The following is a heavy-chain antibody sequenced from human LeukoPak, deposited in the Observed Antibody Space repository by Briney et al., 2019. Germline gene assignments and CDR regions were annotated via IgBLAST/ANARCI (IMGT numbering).Heavy chain of an antibody. CDR2: IYYSGST. V-gene: IGHV4-31*03. J-gene: IGHJ5*02. CDR1: GGSISSGGYY. D-gene: IGHD6-13*01. Sequence: SETLSLTCTVSGGSISSGGYYWSWIRQHPGKGLEWIGYIYYSGSTYYNPSLKSRVTISVDTSKNQFSLKLSSVTAADTAVNYCARESVAAAAWFDPWGQGTLVTVSS. CDR3: ARESVAAAAWFDP.